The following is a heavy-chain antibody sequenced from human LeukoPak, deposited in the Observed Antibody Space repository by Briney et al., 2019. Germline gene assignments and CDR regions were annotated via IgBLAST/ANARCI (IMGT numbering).Heavy chain of an antibody. Sequence: GESLQISCKGSGYSFASFWIGWVRQMPGKGLEWMGVIYPAGSDTRYSPSFQGQVTISADKSTSTAYLQWSTLKASDTAIYYCARQSAAAQYTNWFDPWGQGTLVTVSS. CDR1: GYSFASFW. V-gene: IGHV5-51*01. J-gene: IGHJ5*02. CDR3: ARQSAAAQYTNWFDP. D-gene: IGHD2-2*01. CDR2: IYPAGSDT.